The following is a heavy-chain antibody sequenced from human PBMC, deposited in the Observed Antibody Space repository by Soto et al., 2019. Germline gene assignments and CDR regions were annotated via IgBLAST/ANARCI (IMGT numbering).Heavy chain of an antibody. CDR2: IKPDGSEK. CDR1: GFTFSSYW. J-gene: IGHJ4*02. Sequence: EVQLVESGGGLVQPGGSLRLSCAASGFTFSSYWMRWVRQAPGKGLEWVANIKPDGSEKYYVDSVKGRFTISRDNAKNSLSLQMNSLRAEDTAVYYCAKVLRGYGDDYWGQGTLVTVSS. D-gene: IGHD5-18*01. CDR3: AKVLRGYGDDY. V-gene: IGHV3-7*01.